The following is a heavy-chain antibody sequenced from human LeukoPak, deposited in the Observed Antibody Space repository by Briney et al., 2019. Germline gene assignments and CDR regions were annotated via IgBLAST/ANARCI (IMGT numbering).Heavy chain of an antibody. CDR2: ISGSGGST. CDR3: AKDWDDAFDI. D-gene: IGHD1-26*01. V-gene: IGHV3-23*01. CDR1: GVTFSSYA. J-gene: IGHJ3*02. Sequence: GGSLRLSCAASGVTFSSYAMSWGRQAPGEGLEWGSAISGSGGSTYYADSVKGRFTISRDNSKNTLYLQMNSLRAEDTAVYYCAKDWDDAFDIWGQGTMVTVSS.